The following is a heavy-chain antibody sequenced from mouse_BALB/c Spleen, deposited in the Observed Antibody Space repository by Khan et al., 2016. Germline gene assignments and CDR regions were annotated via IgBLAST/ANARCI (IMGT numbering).Heavy chain of an antibody. CDR3: ARSGGSYDFDY. CDR1: GYTFTNFG. V-gene: IGHV9-3-1*01. D-gene: IGHD1-1*02. J-gene: IGHJ2*01. CDR2: INTYTGEP. Sequence: QIQLVQSGPELKKPGETVKISCKASGYTFTNFGMNWVKQAPGKGLKWMGWINTYTGEPTYTDDFNGRFAFSLETSASTAYLQIITLKNEDTATYFCARSGGSYDFDYWGQGTTLTVSS.